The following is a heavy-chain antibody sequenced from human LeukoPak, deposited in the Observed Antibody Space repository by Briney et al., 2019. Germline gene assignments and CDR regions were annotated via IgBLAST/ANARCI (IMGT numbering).Heavy chain of an antibody. CDR3: ARGFWGWEVDY. J-gene: IGHJ4*02. CDR1: GFTFSSYW. Sequence: HPGGSLRLSCAASGFTFSSYWMLWVRHAPGKGLVCVARINGDGITTNYADSVKGRFTISRDNAKNTLYLQMNSLRVEDTAVYYCARGFWGWEVDYWGQGTLVTVSS. V-gene: IGHV3-74*01. CDR2: INGDGITT. D-gene: IGHD3-16*01.